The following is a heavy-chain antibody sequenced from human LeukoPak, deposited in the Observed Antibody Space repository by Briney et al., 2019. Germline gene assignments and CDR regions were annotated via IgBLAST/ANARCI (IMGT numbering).Heavy chain of an antibody. J-gene: IGHJ3*02. D-gene: IGHD3-3*01. Sequence: SVKVSCKASGGTFSSYAISWVRQAPGQGLEWMGGIIPIFGTANYAQKFQGRVTITTDESTSTAYMELSSLRSEDTAVYYCARDHEREIFAAFDIWGQGTMVTVSS. CDR2: IIPIFGTA. V-gene: IGHV1-69*05. CDR3: ARDHEREIFAAFDI. CDR1: GGTFSSYA.